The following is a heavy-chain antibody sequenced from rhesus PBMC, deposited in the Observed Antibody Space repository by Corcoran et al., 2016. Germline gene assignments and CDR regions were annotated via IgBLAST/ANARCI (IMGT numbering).Heavy chain of an antibody. V-gene: IGHV4S2*01. D-gene: IGHD3-16*01. J-gene: IGHJ4*01. CDR3: ARDGGGFYTGTYYH. Sequence: QVQLQESGPGLVKPSETLPPTCAVSGASISSNYWRWIRQAPGKGLEWIGRIYGSGGSTDYNPSLKSRVTISIDTSKNQFSLKLSSVTAADTAVFYCARDGGGFYTGTYYHWGQGVLVTVSS. CDR1: GASISSNY. CDR2: IYGSGGST.